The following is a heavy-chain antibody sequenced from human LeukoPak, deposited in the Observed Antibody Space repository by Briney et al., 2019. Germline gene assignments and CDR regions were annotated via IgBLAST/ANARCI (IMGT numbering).Heavy chain of an antibody. J-gene: IGHJ4*02. Sequence: PGGSLRLSCAASGLTFNAYWMHWVRQAPGKGLVWVSRISPDGSSANYTDSVKGRFTISRDNARNTLYLQMNNLRAEDTAVYYCARESLYSGALDYWGQGTLVTVSS. D-gene: IGHD2-8*01. CDR2: ISPDGSSA. CDR1: GLTFNAYW. CDR3: ARESLYSGALDY. V-gene: IGHV3-74*01.